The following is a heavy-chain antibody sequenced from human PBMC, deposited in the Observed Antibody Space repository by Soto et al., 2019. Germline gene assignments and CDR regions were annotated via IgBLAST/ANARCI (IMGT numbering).Heavy chain of an antibody. Sequence: EVQLLESGGSLVQPGGSLRLSCAASGFTFSTFAMNWVRQSPGEGLEWVSSISGSGGNAQYADSVKGRVSISRDNSQHTLYLEMNTLIAEDRAVYYCANCDELGTTSGRWCNGVDPWGQGTLVIVSA. D-gene: IGHD3-10*01. J-gene: IGHJ5*02. V-gene: IGHV3-23*01. CDR3: ANCDELGTTSGRWCNGVDP. CDR1: GFTFSTFA. CDR2: ISGSGGNA.